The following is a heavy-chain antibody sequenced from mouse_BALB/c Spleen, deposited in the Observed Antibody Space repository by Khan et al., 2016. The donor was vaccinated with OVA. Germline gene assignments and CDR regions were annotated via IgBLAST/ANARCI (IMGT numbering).Heavy chain of an antibody. CDR2: INTHSGVP. V-gene: IGHV9-4*02. Sequence: QIQLVQSGPELKKPGETVKISCTASGYTFTTAGIQWVQQMPGKGLKWIGWINTHSGVPKYAEDFKGRFAFSLEISVNTAYLQITNLTTEDTATYFCARGGATYDKNDGGAMEYWGQGTSVTVSS. CDR1: GYTFTTAG. J-gene: IGHJ4*01. CDR3: ARGGATYDKNDGGAMEY. D-gene: IGHD2-14*01.